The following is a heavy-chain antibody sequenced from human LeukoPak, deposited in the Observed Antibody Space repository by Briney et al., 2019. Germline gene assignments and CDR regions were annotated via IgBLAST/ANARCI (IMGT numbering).Heavy chain of an antibody. J-gene: IGHJ3*02. V-gene: IGHV3-48*03. CDR1: GFTFSSYA. CDR2: ISSSGSTI. D-gene: IGHD5-18*01. Sequence: PGGSLRLSCAASGFTFSSYAMNWVRQAPGKGLEGVSYISSSGSTIHYADSVKGRFTISRDNAKNSLYLQMNSLRGEDTAVYYCAREASGYSYGLDAFDIWGQGTTVTVSS. CDR3: AREASGYSYGLDAFDI.